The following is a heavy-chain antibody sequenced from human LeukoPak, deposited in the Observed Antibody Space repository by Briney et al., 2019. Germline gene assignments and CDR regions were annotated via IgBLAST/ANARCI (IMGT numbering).Heavy chain of an antibody. CDR3: ARVRGSYYLFDY. CDR2: ISSSSSYI. D-gene: IGHD1-26*01. Sequence: GGSLRLSCAASGFTFSSYSMNWVRQAPGKGLEWVSSISSSSSYIYYADSVKGRFTISRDNAKNSLYLQMNSLRAEDTAVYYCARVRGSYYLFDYWGQGALVTVSS. V-gene: IGHV3-21*01. J-gene: IGHJ4*02. CDR1: GFTFSSYS.